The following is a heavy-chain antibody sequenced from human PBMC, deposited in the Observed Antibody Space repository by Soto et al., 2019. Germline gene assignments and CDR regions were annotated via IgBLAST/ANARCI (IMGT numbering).Heavy chain of an antibody. CDR2: IIPILGIA. V-gene: IGHV1-69*02. J-gene: IGHJ3*02. D-gene: IGHD1-26*01. CDR3: ARLIVSLVDAFDI. Sequence: QVQLVQSGAEVKKPGSSVKVSCKASGGTFSSYTISWVRQAPGQGLEWMGRIIPILGIANYAQKIQGRVTITADKSTSTAYMELSSLRSEDTAVYYCARLIVSLVDAFDIWGQGTMVTVSS. CDR1: GGTFSSYT.